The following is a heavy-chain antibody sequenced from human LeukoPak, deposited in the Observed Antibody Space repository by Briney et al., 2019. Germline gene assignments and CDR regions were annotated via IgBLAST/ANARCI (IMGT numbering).Heavy chain of an antibody. J-gene: IGHJ4*02. CDR2: IYYSGST. D-gene: IGHD6-13*01. CDR1: GGSISSYY. V-gene: IGHV4-59*01. CDR3: ARGVAAAGHFDY. Sequence: PSETLSLTCTVSGGSISSYYWSWIRQPPGKGLEWIGYIYYSGSTNYNPSHKSRVTISVDTSKNQFSLKLSSVTAADTAVYYCARGVAAAGHFDYWGQGTLVTVSS.